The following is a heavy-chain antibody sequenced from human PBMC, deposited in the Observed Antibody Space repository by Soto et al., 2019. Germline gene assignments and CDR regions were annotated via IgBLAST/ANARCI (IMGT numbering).Heavy chain of an antibody. CDR2: IIPIFGTA. CDR1: GGTFSSYA. V-gene: IGHV1-69*01. D-gene: IGHD3-22*01. Sequence: QVQLVQSGAEVKKPGSSVKVSCKASGGTFSSYAISWVRQAPGQGLEWMGGIIPIFGTANYAQKFQGRVTITADESTSTAYMELSSLRAEDTAVYYCARGMDYYDSSGYWIDYLGQGTLVTVSS. CDR3: ARGMDYYDSSGYWIDY. J-gene: IGHJ4*02.